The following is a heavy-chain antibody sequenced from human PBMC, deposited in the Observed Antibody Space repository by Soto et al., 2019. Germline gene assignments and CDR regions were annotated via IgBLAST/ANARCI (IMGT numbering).Heavy chain of an antibody. J-gene: IGHJ2*01. V-gene: IGHV3-64D*06. CDR1: GFPFNMYG. CDR3: VKPPGYYSVCATYYSV. CDR2: ISSSGDST. D-gene: IGHD2-15*01. Sequence: GGSLRLSCSASGFPFNMYGVHWVRQAPGKGLQYVSAISSSGDSTYYADSVRGRFTISRDNSKNTLYLQMSSLRAEDTAVYYCVKPPGYYSVCATYYSVWGRGTLFTVSS.